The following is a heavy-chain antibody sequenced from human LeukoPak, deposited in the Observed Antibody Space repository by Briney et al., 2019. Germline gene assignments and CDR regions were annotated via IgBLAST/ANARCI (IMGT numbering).Heavy chain of an antibody. CDR3: ASSIFGVVLSYYYYYMDV. V-gene: IGHV4-34*01. D-gene: IGHD3-3*01. CDR2: INHSGST. CDR1: GGSFSGYY. Sequence: SETLSLTCAVYGGSFSGYYWSWIRQLPGKELEWIGEINHSGSTNYNPSLKSRVTISVDTSKNQFSLKLSSVTAADTAVYYCASSIFGVVLSYYYYYMDVWGKGTTVTVSS. J-gene: IGHJ6*03.